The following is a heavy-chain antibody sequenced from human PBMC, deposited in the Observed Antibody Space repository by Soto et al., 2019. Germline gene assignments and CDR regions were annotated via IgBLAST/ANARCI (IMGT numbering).Heavy chain of an antibody. CDR1: GGSFSGYY. CDR2: INHSGST. Sequence: SETLSLTCAVYGGSFSGYYWSWIRQPPGKGLEWIGEINHSGSTNYNPSLKSRVTISVDTSKNQFSLKLSSVTAADTAVYYCARVRGINCSGGSCYIDYWGQGTLVTVSS. V-gene: IGHV4-34*01. J-gene: IGHJ4*02. CDR3: ARVRGINCSGGSCYIDY. D-gene: IGHD2-15*01.